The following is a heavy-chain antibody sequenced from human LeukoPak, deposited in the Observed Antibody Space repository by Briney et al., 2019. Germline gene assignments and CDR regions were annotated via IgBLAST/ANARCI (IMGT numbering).Heavy chain of an antibody. J-gene: IGHJ4*02. CDR1: GFTFSSYW. V-gene: IGHV3-74*01. CDR2: INSDGSST. CDR3: ARDGAYGDYLFPDF. D-gene: IGHD4-17*01. Sequence: GGSLRLSCAASGFTFSSYWMHWVRQAPGKGLVWVSRINSDGSSTSYADSVKGRFTISRDNSKNTLYLQMNSLRAEDTAVYYCARDGAYGDYLFPDFWGQGTLVTVSS.